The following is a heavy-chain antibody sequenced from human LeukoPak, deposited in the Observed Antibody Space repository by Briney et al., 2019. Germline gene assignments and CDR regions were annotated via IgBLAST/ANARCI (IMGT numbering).Heavy chain of an antibody. V-gene: IGHV1-58*02. CDR3: AESGYSYGGDYFDY. J-gene: IGHJ4*02. Sequence: ASVKVSCKASGFTFTSSAMQWVRQARGQRLEWIGWIVVGSGNSNYAQKFQERVTITRDMSTSTAYMELSSLRSEDTAVYYCAESGYSYGGDYFDYWGQGTLVTVSS. CDR1: GFTFTSSA. D-gene: IGHD5-18*01. CDR2: IVVGSGNS.